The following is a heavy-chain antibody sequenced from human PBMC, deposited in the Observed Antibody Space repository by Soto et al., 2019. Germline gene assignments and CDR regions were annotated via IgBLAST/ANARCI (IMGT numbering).Heavy chain of an antibody. CDR3: ARVMPREAPKTPPIADFWSGYYEAFDY. CDR2: IYSGGST. CDR1: GFTVSSNY. V-gene: IGHV3-53*01. D-gene: IGHD3-3*01. Sequence: GGSLRLSCAASGFTVSSNYMSWVRQAPGKGLEWVSVIYSGGSTYYADSVKGRFTISRDNSKNTLYLQMNSLRAEDTAVYYCARVMPREAPKTPPIADFWSGYYEAFDYWGQGTLVTVSS. J-gene: IGHJ4*02.